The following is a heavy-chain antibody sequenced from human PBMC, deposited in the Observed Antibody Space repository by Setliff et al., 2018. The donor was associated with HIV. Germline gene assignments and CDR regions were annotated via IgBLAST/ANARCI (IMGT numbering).Heavy chain of an antibody. D-gene: IGHD6-19*01. CDR1: GYTFTGYY. Sequence: GASVKVSCKASGYTFTGYYMHWVRQAPGQGLEWMGWINPNSGGTNYAQKFQGRVTMTRDTSISTVYMDLTWLTSDDTAVYYCARVTMTSGWYVDYWGQAQWSPSPQ. CDR3: ARVTMTSGWYVDY. V-gene: IGHV1-2*02. CDR2: INPNSGGT. J-gene: IGHJ4*01.